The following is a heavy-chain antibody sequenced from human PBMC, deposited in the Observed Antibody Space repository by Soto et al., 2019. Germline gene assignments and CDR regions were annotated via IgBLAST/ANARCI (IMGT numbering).Heavy chain of an antibody. CDR2: IYPGDSDT. D-gene: IGHD2-2*02. V-gene: IGHV5-51*01. Sequence: GESLKISCKGSGYSFTSYWIGWVRQMPGKGLEWTGIIYPGDSDTRYSPSFQGQVTISADKSISTAYLQWSSLKASDTAMYYCATVGYCSSTSCYSYFQHWGQGTLVTVSS. CDR3: ATVGYCSSTSCYSYFQH. J-gene: IGHJ1*01. CDR1: GYSFTSYW.